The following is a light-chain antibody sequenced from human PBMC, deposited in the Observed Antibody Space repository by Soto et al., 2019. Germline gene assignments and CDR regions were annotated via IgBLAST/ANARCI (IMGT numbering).Light chain of an antibody. J-gene: IGLJ1*01. CDR2: GNS. CDR1: SSNIGAGYD. Sequence: QSVLTQPPSVSGAPGQSVTISCTGSSSNIGAGYDVHWYQQLPGTAPKLLIYGNSNRPSGVPDRFSGSKSGTSASLAITGLQDEDEADYYCQSYDSSLSGYVFGPGTKLTVL. V-gene: IGLV1-40*01. CDR3: QSYDSSLSGYV.